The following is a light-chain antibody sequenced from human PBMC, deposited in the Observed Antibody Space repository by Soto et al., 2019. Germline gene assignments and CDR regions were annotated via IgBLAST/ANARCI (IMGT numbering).Light chain of an antibody. CDR2: DAS. CDR3: QQYNSYSRLT. CDR1: QSISSW. Sequence: IETTQSPSTLSASIGDRVTITCRASQSISSWLAWYQQKPGKAPKLLIYDASSLESGVPSRFSGSGSGTEFTLTISSLQPDDFATYYCQQYNSYSRLTFGGGTKVDI. V-gene: IGKV1-5*01. J-gene: IGKJ4*01.